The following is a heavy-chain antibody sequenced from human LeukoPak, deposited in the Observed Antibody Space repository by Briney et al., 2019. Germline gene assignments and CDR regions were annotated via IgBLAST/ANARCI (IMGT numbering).Heavy chain of an antibody. CDR1: GGSISTYY. CDR3: ARHFAGGARRAFDM. CDR2: IHYSEST. D-gene: IGHD1-1*01. V-gene: IGHV4-59*08. Sequence: PSETLSLACTVSGGSISTYYWSWIRQPPGKGLEWIGYIHYSESTNYNPSLQSRVTISVDTSKNQFSLKLSSVTAADTAVYFCARHFAGGARRAFDMWGQGTMVTVSS. J-gene: IGHJ3*02.